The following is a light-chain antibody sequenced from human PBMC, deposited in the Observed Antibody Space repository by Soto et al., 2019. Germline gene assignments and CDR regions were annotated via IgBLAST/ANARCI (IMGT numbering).Light chain of an antibody. CDR3: LLHRGVAWV. J-gene: IGLJ3*02. V-gene: IGLV7-43*01. CDR2: KTD. CDR1: AGAVTSGHY. Sequence: QAVVTQEPSLTVSPGGTGTLTCASSAGAVTSGHYPNWFQQKLGQAPKPLIYKTDNRHSWTPARFSGSLLGGKAVLILSGVQPEDEAEYYCLLHRGVAWVFGGGTELTVL.